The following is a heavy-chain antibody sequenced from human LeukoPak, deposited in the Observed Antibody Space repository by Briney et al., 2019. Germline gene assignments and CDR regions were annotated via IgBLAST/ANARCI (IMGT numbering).Heavy chain of an antibody. CDR3: ARDGSRYSGNYYDY. D-gene: IGHD1-26*01. V-gene: IGHV1-2*02. J-gene: IGHJ4*02. Sequence: ASVKVSCKASGYRFSENYMHWVRQAPGQGLEWMGWIKPNSGDTKFAQKFQGRVTMTRDTSISTTYMQLSSLRPDDTAVYYCARDGSRYSGNYYDYWGQGTLVTVSS. CDR2: IKPNSGDT. CDR1: GYRFSENY.